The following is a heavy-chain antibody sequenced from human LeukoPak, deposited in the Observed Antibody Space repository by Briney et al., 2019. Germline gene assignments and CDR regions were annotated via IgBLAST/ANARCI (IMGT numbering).Heavy chain of an antibody. CDR1: GFTFSSYW. CDR2: IKQDGSEK. CDR3: TRDSGYEWFDY. J-gene: IGHJ4*02. Sequence: PGGSLRLSCAASGFTFSSYWMSWVRQTPGKGLEWVANIKQDGSEKYYVDSVKGRFTISRDNAKNSLYLQMNSLRAEDTAVYYCTRDSGYEWFDYWGQGTLVTVSS. D-gene: IGHD5-12*01. V-gene: IGHV3-7*01.